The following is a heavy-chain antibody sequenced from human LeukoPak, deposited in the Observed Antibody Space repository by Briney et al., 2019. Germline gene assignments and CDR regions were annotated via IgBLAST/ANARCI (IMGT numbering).Heavy chain of an antibody. CDR2: IIPIFGTA. J-gene: IGHJ3*02. CDR3: ARGLDYYDSSGCGNDAFDI. V-gene: IGHV1-69*05. CDR1: GGTFSSYA. Sequence: SVKVSCKASGGTFSSYAISWVRQAPGQGLEWMGGIIPIFGTANYAQKFQGRVTITTDESTSTAYMELSSLRSEDTAVYYCARGLDYYDSSGCGNDAFDIWGQGTMVTVSS. D-gene: IGHD3-22*01.